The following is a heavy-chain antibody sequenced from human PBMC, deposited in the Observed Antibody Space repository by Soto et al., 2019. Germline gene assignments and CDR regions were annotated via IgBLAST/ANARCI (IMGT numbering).Heavy chain of an antibody. V-gene: IGHV1-46*01. CDR2: INPNGGYT. J-gene: IGHJ4*02. CDR1: GYDFFKYN. D-gene: IGHD2-21*02. CDR3: TRADSDVVILPEVRPLFDL. Sequence: QVQLVQSGAEVKKPGASVKVSCKTSGYDFFKYNMHWVRQAPGQGLEWMGVINPNGGYTRHAQKFQGRVIMTRDTSSKIVYMELSGLTSADTAMYYCTRADSDVVILPEVRPLFDLWGQGALVTVSS.